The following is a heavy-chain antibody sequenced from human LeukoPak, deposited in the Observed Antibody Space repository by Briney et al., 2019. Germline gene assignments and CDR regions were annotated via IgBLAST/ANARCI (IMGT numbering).Heavy chain of an antibody. CDR3: TTSYGDYVEGFFDY. D-gene: IGHD4-17*01. Sequence: PGRYLSLSCAASGFTFSGSAMRCVRQASGKGLECVGRIRSKANSYATAYAASVKGRFTISRDDSKNTAYLQMNSLKTEDTAVYYCTTSYGDYVEGFFDYWGQGTLVTVSS. J-gene: IGHJ4*02. V-gene: IGHV3-73*01. CDR2: IRSKANSYAT. CDR1: GFTFSGSA.